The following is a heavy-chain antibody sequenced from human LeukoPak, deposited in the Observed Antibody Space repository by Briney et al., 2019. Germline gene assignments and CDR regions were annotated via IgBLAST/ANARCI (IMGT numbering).Heavy chain of an antibody. Sequence: VASVKVSCKASGGTFSSYGISWVRQAPGQGLEWMGGIITIFGTVNYAQKFQGRVTITADESTSTAYMELRSLRSEDTAVYYCARDLYYGSGSPRYFDHWGQGTLVTVFS. CDR2: IITIFGTV. V-gene: IGHV1-69*13. CDR1: GGTFSSYG. CDR3: ARDLYYGSGSPRYFDH. J-gene: IGHJ4*02. D-gene: IGHD3-10*01.